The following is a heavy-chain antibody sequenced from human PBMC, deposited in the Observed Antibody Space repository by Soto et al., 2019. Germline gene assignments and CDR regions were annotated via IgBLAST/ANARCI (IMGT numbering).Heavy chain of an antibody. CDR2: INSFSGDT. J-gene: IGHJ2*01. D-gene: IGHD2-15*01. CDR1: GYTFTHYG. CDR3: ARDLHSGGKYWYFGN. V-gene: IGHV1-18*01. Sequence: QVQLVQSGAEVKKPGASVRVSCKASGYTFTHYGITWVRQAPGQGLEWIGWINSFSGDTNYPQKLQGRLTMTTDTSTNTVYMELRNMRSDDTAVYYCARDLHSGGKYWYFGNWGRGTLVTVSS.